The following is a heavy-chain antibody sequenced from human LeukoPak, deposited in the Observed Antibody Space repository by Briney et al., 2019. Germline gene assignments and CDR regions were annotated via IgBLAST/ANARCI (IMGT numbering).Heavy chain of an antibody. CDR2: IYYSGST. Sequence: SETLSLTCTVSGGSISSSSYYWGRIRQPPGKGLEWIGSIYYSGSTYYNPSLKSRVTISVDTSKNQFSLKLSSVTAADTAVYYCARARIVVVTHYYYYMDVWGKGTTVTVSS. D-gene: IGHD3-22*01. CDR3: ARARIVVVTHYYYYMDV. J-gene: IGHJ6*03. V-gene: IGHV4-39*01. CDR1: GGSISSSSYY.